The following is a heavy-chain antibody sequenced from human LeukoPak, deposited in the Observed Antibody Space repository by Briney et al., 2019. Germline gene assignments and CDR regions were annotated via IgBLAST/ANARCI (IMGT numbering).Heavy chain of an antibody. CDR1: GGSISSSSYY. CDR3: ARRGYCTNGVCSDDY. J-gene: IGHJ4*02. Sequence: PSETLSLTCTVSGGSISSSSYYWGWIRQPPGKGLEWIGSIYYSGSTYYNPSLKSRVTISVDTSKNQFSLKLSSVTAADTAVYYCARRGYCTNGVCSDDYWGQGTLVTVSS. CDR2: IYYSGST. D-gene: IGHD2-8*01. V-gene: IGHV4-39*07.